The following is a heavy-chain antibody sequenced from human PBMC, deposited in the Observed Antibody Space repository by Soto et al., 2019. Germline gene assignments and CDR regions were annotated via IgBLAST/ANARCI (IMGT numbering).Heavy chain of an antibody. J-gene: IGHJ5*02. CDR2: IIPIFGTA. V-gene: IGHV1-69*01. Sequence: QVPLVQSGAEVKKPGSSVKVSCKASGGTFSSYAISWVRQAPGQGLEWMGGIIPIFGTANYAQKFQGRVTITADESTSTAYMELSSLRSEDTAVYYCARGQRYYGGNSDWFDPWGQGTLVTVSS. CDR3: ARGQRYYGGNSDWFDP. CDR1: GGTFSSYA. D-gene: IGHD4-17*01.